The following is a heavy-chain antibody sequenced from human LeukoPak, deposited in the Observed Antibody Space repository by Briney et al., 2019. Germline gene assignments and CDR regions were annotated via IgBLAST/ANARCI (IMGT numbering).Heavy chain of an antibody. Sequence: GGSLRLSCAASGFTFSSYAMNWVRQAPGKGLEWVSTIRGEGTVEYYADSVRGRFTISRDNSKNTLYPQMNSLGADDTAIYYCAKDRVSGWLYNWFDSWGQGTLVTVSS. CDR3: AKDRVSGWLYNWFDS. CDR1: GFTFSSYA. J-gene: IGHJ5*01. D-gene: IGHD6-13*01. CDR2: IRGEGTVE. V-gene: IGHV3-23*01.